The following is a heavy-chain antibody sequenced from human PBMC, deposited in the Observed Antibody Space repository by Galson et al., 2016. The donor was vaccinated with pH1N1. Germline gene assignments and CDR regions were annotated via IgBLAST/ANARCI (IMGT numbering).Heavy chain of an antibody. D-gene: IGHD3-10*01. Sequence: SISSGSYYCSWIRQPAGKGLEYIGYVYTTGNTNYNPSLKSRLTISVDTSKKQVSLKLSSVSAADTAVYYCARGTIDFAGSGSYYSNYYHGMDVWGQGTTVTVSS. CDR3: ARGTIDFAGSGSYYSNYYHGMDV. CDR1: SISSGSYY. CDR2: VYTTGNT. J-gene: IGHJ6*02. V-gene: IGHV4-61*09.